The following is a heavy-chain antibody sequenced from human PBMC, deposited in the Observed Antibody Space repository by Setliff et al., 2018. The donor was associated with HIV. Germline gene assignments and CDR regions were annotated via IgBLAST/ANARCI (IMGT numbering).Heavy chain of an antibody. CDR3: SRGIAVAGHDFANTPGDI. J-gene: IGHJ3*02. V-gene: IGHV5-10-1*01. CDR1: GKSLSNYW. Sequence: GESLKISCKGSGKSLSNYWINWVRQMPGKGLEWMGRIDPSDSYINYGPSFQGHVTISADKSTNTAFLQWGSLKASDSAMYYCSRGIAVAGHDFANTPGDIWGQGTMVTVSS. D-gene: IGHD6-19*01. CDR2: IDPSDSYI.